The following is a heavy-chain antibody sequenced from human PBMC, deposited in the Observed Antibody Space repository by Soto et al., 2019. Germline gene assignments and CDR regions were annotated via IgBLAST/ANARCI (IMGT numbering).Heavy chain of an antibody. CDR3: ARERSSGWSFDY. D-gene: IGHD6-19*01. CDR1: GFTFSSYA. CDR2: ISGSGDST. V-gene: IGHV3-23*01. J-gene: IGHJ4*02. Sequence: GGSLRLSCAASGFTFSSYAMNWVRQAPGKGLEWVSGISGSGDSTYYADSVKGRFTVSRDNSKNTLYLQMNSLRAEDTAVFYCARERSSGWSFDYWGQGTLVTVSS.